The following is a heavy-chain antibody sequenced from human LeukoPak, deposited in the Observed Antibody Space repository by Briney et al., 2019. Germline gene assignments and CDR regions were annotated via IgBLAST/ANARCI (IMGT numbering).Heavy chain of an antibody. CDR3: AKGGYDSSGYYSFDY. CDR2: IYYSGST. Sequence: SETLSLTCTVSGGSISSSSYYRGWIRQPPGKGLEWIGSIYYSGSTYYNPSLKSRVTISVDTSKNQFSLKLSSVTAADTAVYYCAKGGYDSSGYYSFDYWGQGTLVTVSS. V-gene: IGHV4-39*07. J-gene: IGHJ4*02. CDR1: GGSISSSSYY. D-gene: IGHD3-22*01.